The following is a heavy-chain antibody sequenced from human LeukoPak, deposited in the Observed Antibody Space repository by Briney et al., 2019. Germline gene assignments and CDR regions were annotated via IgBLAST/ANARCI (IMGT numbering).Heavy chain of an antibody. CDR3: ARNIASSSGWPFNY. Sequence: GDPLKITCKGSGYTFTTYWIAWVRQMPGQGLECMGSIYPGDSDTRYTPSFQGQVTISADKSISTAYLQWGSLKASDTAMYYCARNIASSSGWPFNYWGQGTLVTVSS. D-gene: IGHD6-19*01. J-gene: IGHJ4*02. CDR2: IYPGDSDT. V-gene: IGHV5-51*01. CDR1: GYTFTTYW.